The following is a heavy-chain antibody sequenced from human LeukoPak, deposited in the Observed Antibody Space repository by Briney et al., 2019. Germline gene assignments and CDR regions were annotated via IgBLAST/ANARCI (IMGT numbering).Heavy chain of an antibody. V-gene: IGHV3-53*01. CDR3: ARGNKDYYYGMDV. J-gene: IGHJ6*02. CDR2: IYSGGST. CDR1: GFTVSSNY. Sequence: PGGSLRLSCAASGFTVSSNYMSWVRQAPGKGLEWVSVIYSGGSTYYADSVKGRFTISRDNSKNTLYLQMNSLRAEDTAVYYCARGNKDYYYGMDVWGQGTTVTVSS.